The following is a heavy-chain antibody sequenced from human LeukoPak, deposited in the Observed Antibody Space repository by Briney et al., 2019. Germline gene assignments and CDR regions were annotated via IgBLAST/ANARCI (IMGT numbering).Heavy chain of an antibody. CDR2: IYYSGST. CDR1: GGSISSYY. J-gene: IGHJ3*02. CDR3: ARDSRRELLHAFDI. V-gene: IGHV4-59*01. D-gene: IGHD1-26*01. Sequence: SETLSLTCTVSGGSISSYYWSWIRQPPGKGLEWIGYIYYSGSTNYNPSLKSRVTISVDTSKNQFSLKLSSVTAADTAVYYCARDSRRELLHAFDIWGQGTMVTVSS.